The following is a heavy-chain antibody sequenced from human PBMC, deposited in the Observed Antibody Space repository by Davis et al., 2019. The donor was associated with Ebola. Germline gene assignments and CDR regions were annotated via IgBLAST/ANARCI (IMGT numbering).Heavy chain of an antibody. J-gene: IGHJ4*02. D-gene: IGHD3-9*01. CDR3: TSHRHGADYDILTGYMGY. V-gene: IGHV3-7*01. Sequence: GESLKISCAASGFTFSSYWMSWVRQAPGKGLEWVANIKQDVSEKYYVDSVKGRFTISRDNAKNSLYLQMNSLRAEDTAVYYCTSHRHGADYDILTGYMGYWGQGTLVTVSS. CDR1: GFTFSSYW. CDR2: IKQDVSEK.